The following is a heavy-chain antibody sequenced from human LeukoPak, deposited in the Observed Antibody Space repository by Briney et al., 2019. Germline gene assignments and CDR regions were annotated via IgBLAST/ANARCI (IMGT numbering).Heavy chain of an antibody. V-gene: IGHV3-11*03. J-gene: IGHJ4*02. CDR2: ISSSSSYT. Sequence: GGSLRLSCAASGFTFSSYSMSWIRQAPGKGLEWVSYISSSSSYTNYADSVKGRFTISRDNAKNSLYPQMNSLRADDAAVYYCARSGSHDYWGQGTLVAVSS. D-gene: IGHD1-26*01. CDR1: GFTFSSYS. CDR3: ARSGSHDY.